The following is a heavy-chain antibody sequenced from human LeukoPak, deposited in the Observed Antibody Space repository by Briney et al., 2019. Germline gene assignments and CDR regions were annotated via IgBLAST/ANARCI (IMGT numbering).Heavy chain of an antibody. CDR2: IYHSGST. Sequence: SETLSLTCTVSGASVSSSHWNWIRQPPGKGLEWIGSIYHSGSTYYNPSLKSRVTMSVDTSKNQFSLKLSSVTAADTAVYYCARDWAGSGSFPLWGQGTLVTVSS. CDR1: GASVSSSH. J-gene: IGHJ4*02. V-gene: IGHV4-38-2*02. D-gene: IGHD3-10*01. CDR3: ARDWAGSGSFPL.